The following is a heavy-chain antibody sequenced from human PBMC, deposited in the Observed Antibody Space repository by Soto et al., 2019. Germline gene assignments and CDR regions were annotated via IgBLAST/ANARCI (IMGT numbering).Heavy chain of an antibody. Sequence: KTSETLSLTCAVSGGSISSYYWSWIRQPPGKGLEWIGYIYYSGSTNYNPSLKSRVTISVDTSKNQFSLKLTSVTAADTAVYYCARSRYTSGWWTPPFDYWGQGTLVTVSS. CDR3: ARSRYTSGWWTPPFDY. CDR1: GGSISSYY. J-gene: IGHJ4*02. V-gene: IGHV4-59*01. D-gene: IGHD6-19*01. CDR2: IYYSGST.